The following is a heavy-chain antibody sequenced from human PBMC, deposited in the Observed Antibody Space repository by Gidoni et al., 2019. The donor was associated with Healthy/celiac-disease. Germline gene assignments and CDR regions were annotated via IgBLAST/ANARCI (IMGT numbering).Heavy chain of an antibody. D-gene: IGHD2-15*01. CDR2: IRSKADGGTT. V-gene: IGHV3-49*03. CDR1: GFTFGDYA. Sequence: EVQLVESGGGLVQPGRSLRLSCTASGFTFGDYAMSWFRQAPGKGLEWVGCIRSKADGGTTEYAASLKGRFTISRDDSKSIDYLQMNSLKTEDTAVYYCTRDLDCSGGSCNALPYYYYYMDVWGKGTTVTVSS. CDR3: TRDLDCSGGSCNALPYYYYYMDV. J-gene: IGHJ6*03.